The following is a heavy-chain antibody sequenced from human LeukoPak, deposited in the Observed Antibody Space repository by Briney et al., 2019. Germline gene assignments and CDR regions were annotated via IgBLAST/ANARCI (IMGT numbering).Heavy chain of an antibody. J-gene: IGHJ5*02. Sequence: ASVKVSCKASGYTFTSYDINWVRQATGQGLEWMGWMNPNSGNTGSAQRFQGRITMTRDTSISTAYMELSSLRSEDTAVYYCARGPLVRLPSTFDPWGQGTLVTVSS. CDR2: MNPNSGNT. V-gene: IGHV1-8*01. CDR3: ARGPLVRLPSTFDP. CDR1: GYTFTSYD. D-gene: IGHD3-16*02.